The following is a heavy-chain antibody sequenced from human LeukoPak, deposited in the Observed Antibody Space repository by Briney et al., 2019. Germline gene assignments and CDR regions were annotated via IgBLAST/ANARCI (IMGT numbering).Heavy chain of an antibody. J-gene: IGHJ4*02. Sequence: GGSLRLSCAGSGFIFRNYGMHWVRQAPGQGLQWVAVISDGGTHLYYADSVKGRFTISRDNAKNSLYLQMNSLRAEDTAVYYCAREPSRESGGGYWGQGTLVTVSS. V-gene: IGHV3-33*08. CDR2: ISDGGTHL. CDR3: AREPSRESGGGY. CDR1: GFIFRNYG. D-gene: IGHD3-10*01.